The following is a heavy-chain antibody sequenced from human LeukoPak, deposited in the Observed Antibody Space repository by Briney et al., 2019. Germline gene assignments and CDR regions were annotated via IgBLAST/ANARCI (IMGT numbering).Heavy chain of an antibody. Sequence: GESLKISCKGSGYSFTSYWIGWVRQMPGKGLEWMGIIYPGDSDTRYSPSFQGQVTISADKSISTAYLQWSSLKASDTAMYYCARRVGQRYQLPSERRNWFDPWGQGTLVTVSS. CDR2: IYPGDSDT. D-gene: IGHD2-2*01. J-gene: IGHJ5*02. CDR1: GYSFTSYW. CDR3: ARRVGQRYQLPSERRNWFDP. V-gene: IGHV5-51*01.